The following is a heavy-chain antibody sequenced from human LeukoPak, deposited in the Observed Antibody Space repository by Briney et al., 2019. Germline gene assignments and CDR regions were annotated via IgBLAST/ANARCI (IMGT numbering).Heavy chain of an antibody. CDR1: GGSISSSSYY. Sequence: SETLSLTCIVSGGSISSSSYYWSWIRQPPGKGLEWIGSIYYSGSTYYNPSLKSRVTISVDTSKNQFSLKLSSVTAADTAVYYCARVAVTTPDYYYYYMDVWGKGTTVTVSS. D-gene: IGHD4-17*01. V-gene: IGHV4-39*07. CDR2: IYYSGST. CDR3: ARVAVTTPDYYYYYMDV. J-gene: IGHJ6*03.